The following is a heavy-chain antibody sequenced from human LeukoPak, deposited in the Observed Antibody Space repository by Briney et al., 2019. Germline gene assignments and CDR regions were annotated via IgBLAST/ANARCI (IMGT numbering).Heavy chain of an antibody. D-gene: IGHD2-2*01. V-gene: IGHV3-33*01. CDR1: GFTFSSYG. CDR3: ARYLYASPRDSSSCPDY. CDR2: IWFDEGNK. Sequence: GGSLRLSCAASGFTFSSYGMDWARQAPSKGLEWVAVIWFDEGNKYYANSVKRRFTISRDNSKNTLYLQMNSLRAEDTALYYCARYLYASPRDSSSCPDYWGQGTLVTVPS. J-gene: IGHJ4*02.